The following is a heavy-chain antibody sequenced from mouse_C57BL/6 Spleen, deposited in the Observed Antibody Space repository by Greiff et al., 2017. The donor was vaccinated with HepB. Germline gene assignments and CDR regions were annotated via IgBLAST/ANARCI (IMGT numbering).Heavy chain of an antibody. Sequence: QVQLQQSGPELVKPGASVKISCKASGYAFSSSWMNWVKQRPGKGLEWIGRIYPGDGDTNYNGKFKGKATLTADKSSSTAYMQLSSLTSEDSAVYFCAREGTVGYYAMDYWGQGTSVTVSS. V-gene: IGHV1-82*01. J-gene: IGHJ4*01. CDR1: GYAFSSSW. D-gene: IGHD3-3*01. CDR2: IYPGDGDT. CDR3: AREGTVGYYAMDY.